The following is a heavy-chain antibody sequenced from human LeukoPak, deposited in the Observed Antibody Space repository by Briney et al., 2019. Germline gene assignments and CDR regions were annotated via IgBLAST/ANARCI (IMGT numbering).Heavy chain of an antibody. J-gene: IGHJ4*02. CDR2: ISASGDET. CDR3: AKNGAGIQVWSFDY. CDR1: GFSFSSYF. D-gene: IGHD5-18*01. Sequence: PGGSLRLSCAASGFSFSSYFMTWARQPPRKGLEWVSAISASGDETHYADSVKGRFTISRDNSKNTLSLQVNSLRVDDTAIYYCAKNGAGIQVWSFDYWGQGTLVTVSS. V-gene: IGHV3-23*01.